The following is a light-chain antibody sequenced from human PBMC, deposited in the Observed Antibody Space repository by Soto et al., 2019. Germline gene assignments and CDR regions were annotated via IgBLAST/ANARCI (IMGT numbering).Light chain of an antibody. CDR3: QQSYDTPLT. CDR2: AAS. V-gene: IGKV1-39*01. CDR1: QSISNY. J-gene: IGKJ4*01. Sequence: DMEITQSPSSLSASVGDRVTITCRASQSISNYLNWYQHKPGKVPKLLIYAASSLQSGVPTRFSGSGSGTDFTLTINSLQPEDFATYYCQQSYDTPLTFGGGTKIEIK.